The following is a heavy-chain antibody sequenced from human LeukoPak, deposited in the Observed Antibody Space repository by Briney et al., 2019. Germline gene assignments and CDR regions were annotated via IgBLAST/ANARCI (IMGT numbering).Heavy chain of an antibody. J-gene: IGHJ4*02. CDR1: GFTFSSYA. D-gene: IGHD6-13*01. V-gene: IGHV3-23*01. CDR3: EKVSGVAAAGTLGY. CDR2: ISGSGGST. Sequence: PGGSLRLSCAASGFTFSSYAMSWVRQAPGKGLEWVSAISGSGGSTYYADSVKGRFTISRDNSKNTLYLQMNSLRAEDTAVYYCEKVSGVAAAGTLGYWGEGTVVTVSS.